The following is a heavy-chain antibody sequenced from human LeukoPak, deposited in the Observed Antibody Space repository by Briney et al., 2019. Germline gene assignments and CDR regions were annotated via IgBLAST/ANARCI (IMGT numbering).Heavy chain of an antibody. V-gene: IGHV3-74*03. J-gene: IGHJ5*02. Sequence: PGGSLRLSCAASGFTFSSYWMHWVRQVPGKGLVWVARINTYGTSTTYGDSVEGRFTISRDNAKNTLYLEMNSLRDDDTAVYYCARGSTTVTTKDWFDPWGQGTQVTVSS. CDR2: INTYGTST. CDR3: ARGSTTVTTKDWFDP. D-gene: IGHD4-17*01. CDR1: GFTFSSYW.